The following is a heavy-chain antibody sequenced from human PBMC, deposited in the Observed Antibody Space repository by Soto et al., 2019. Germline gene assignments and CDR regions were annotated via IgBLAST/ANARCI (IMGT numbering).Heavy chain of an antibody. CDR3: AKENVLLRFGDNRNFDY. Sequence: EVQLLESGGGLVQPGGSLRLSCAASGFTFSSYAMSWVRQAPGKGLEWVAGISGSGGSTYYADSVKGRFTISRDNSKNTLYLQMNSLRAEDTALYYCAKENVLLRFGDNRNFDYWGQGTLVTVSS. J-gene: IGHJ4*02. CDR1: GFTFSSYA. V-gene: IGHV3-23*01. D-gene: IGHD3-10*01. CDR2: ISGSGGST.